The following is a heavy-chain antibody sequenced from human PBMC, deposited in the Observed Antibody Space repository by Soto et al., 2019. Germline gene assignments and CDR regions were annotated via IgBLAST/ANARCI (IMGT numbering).Heavy chain of an antibody. D-gene: IGHD3-10*01. J-gene: IGHJ6*02. V-gene: IGHV1-18*04. CDR3: ARRSRTMVRGVINYYYYYGMDV. CDR1: GYTFTSCG. Sequence: ASVKVSFKASGYTFTSCGISWLRQAPGQGLEWMGWISAYNGNTNYAQKLQGRVTMTTDTSTSTACMELRSLRSDDTAVYYCARRSRTMVRGVINYYYYYGMDVWGQGTTVTVSS. CDR2: ISAYNGNT.